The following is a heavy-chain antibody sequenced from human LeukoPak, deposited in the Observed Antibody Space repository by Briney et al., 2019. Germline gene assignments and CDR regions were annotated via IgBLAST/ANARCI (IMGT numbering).Heavy chain of an antibody. CDR2: ISSSGSTI. CDR3: ARYYSGSFHSPILY. CDR1: GFTFNRNA. D-gene: IGHD1-26*01. J-gene: IGHJ4*02. Sequence: GGSLRLSCAASGFTFNRNAISWVRQAPGKGLEWVSYISSSGSTIYYADSVKGRFTISRDSAKNPLYLQMNSLRAEDTAVYYCARYYSGSFHSPILYWGQGTLVTVSS. V-gene: IGHV3-48*04.